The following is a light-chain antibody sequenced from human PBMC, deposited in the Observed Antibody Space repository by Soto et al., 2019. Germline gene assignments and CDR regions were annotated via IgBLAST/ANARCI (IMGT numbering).Light chain of an antibody. Sequence: EIVLTQSPATLSLSPGERATLSCRASQSVSSYLAWYQQKPGQAPRLLIYDASNRATGIPARFSGSGSRTDFTLTISSLEPEDFAVYYCQQRSNWPQNTFGQGTKLEIK. V-gene: IGKV3-11*01. CDR3: QQRSNWPQNT. CDR1: QSVSSY. CDR2: DAS. J-gene: IGKJ2*01.